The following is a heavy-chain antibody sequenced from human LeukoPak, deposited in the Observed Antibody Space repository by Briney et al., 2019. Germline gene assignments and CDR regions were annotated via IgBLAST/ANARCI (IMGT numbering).Heavy chain of an antibody. D-gene: IGHD1-26*01. CDR2: INHSGST. J-gene: IGHJ6*04. CDR1: GGSFSGYY. CDR3: ARGRIVRYYYYGMDV. V-gene: IGHV4-34*01. Sequence: SETLSLTCAVYGGSFSGYYCSWIRQPPGKGLEWIGEINHSGSTNYNPSLKSRVTISVDTSKNQFSLKLSSVTAADTAVYYCARGRIVRYYYYGMDVWGKGTTVTVSS.